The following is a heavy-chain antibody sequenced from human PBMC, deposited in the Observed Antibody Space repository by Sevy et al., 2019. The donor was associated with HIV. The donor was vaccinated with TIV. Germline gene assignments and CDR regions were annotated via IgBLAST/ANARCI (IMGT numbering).Heavy chain of an antibody. Sequence: GGSLRLSCAASGFTFSGPDMHWVRPVKGKGLEWISSIGTLADTFYADSVKGRFNISRDNAQSYLYLNMGSLKVGYTALYFWVRGLQTHCDRTACPLDYWGQGTLVTVSS. V-gene: IGHV3-13*01. CDR2: IGTLADT. CDR3: VRGLQTHCDRTACPLDY. D-gene: IGHD2-21*01. CDR1: GFTFSGPD. J-gene: IGHJ4*02.